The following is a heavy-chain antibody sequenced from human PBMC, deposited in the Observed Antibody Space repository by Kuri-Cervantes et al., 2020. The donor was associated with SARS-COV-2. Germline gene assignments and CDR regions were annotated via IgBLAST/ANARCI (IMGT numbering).Heavy chain of an antibody. D-gene: IGHD5-12*01. CDR1: GFTFSSYA. J-gene: IGHJ4*02. Sequence: GALKISCAASGFTFSSYAMSWVRQAPGKGLEWVSAISGSGGSTYYADSVKGRFTISRDNSKNTLYLQMNSLRAEDTAVYYCARGYRYSLPYFDYWGQGTLVTVSS. CDR2: ISGSGGST. V-gene: IGHV3-23*01. CDR3: ARGYRYSLPYFDY.